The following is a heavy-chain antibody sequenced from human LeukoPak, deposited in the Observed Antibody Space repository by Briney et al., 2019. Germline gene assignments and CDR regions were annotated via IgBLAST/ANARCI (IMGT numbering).Heavy chain of an antibody. V-gene: IGHV1-18*01. CDR3: ARVSRSGNEYY. D-gene: IGHD2/OR15-2a*01. CDR1: GYTFTSYG. CDR2: ISTYNGET. J-gene: IGHJ4*02. Sequence: GASVKVSCKASGYTFTSYGISWVRQAPRQGLEWMGWISTYNGETKYARNLQGRVTMTTDASTSTAYMELRSLQSDDTAVYYCARVSRSGNEYYWGQGTLVTVSS.